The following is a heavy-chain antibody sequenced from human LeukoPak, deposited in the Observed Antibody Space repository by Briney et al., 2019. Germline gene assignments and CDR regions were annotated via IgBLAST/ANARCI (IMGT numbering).Heavy chain of an antibody. CDR2: IYSGGTT. CDR3: SRDVGVGATTYFAY. V-gene: IGHV3-53*01. CDR1: GFTVSSNY. Sequence: GGSLRLSCEASGFTVSSNYMSWVRQAPGKGLEWVSVIYSGGTTYYADSVMRRFTISRDNTKNSQYLQMKSLQAEDTAVVYCSRDVGVGATTYFAYGGEGTLVTV. J-gene: IGHJ4*02. D-gene: IGHD1-26*01.